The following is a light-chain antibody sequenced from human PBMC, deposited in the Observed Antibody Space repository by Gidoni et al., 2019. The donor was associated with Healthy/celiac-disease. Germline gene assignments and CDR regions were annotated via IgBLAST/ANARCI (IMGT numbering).Light chain of an antibody. CDR1: QSVSSSY. V-gene: IGKV3-20*01. J-gene: IGKJ2*01. Sequence: DIVLTQYPGTLSLSPGERATLSCRASQSVSSSYLAWYQQKPGQAPRLLIYGASSRATGIPYRFSGSGSGTDFTLTISRLDPEDFAVYYCQQYGSSPPYTFGQGTKLEIK. CDR3: QQYGSSPPYT. CDR2: GAS.